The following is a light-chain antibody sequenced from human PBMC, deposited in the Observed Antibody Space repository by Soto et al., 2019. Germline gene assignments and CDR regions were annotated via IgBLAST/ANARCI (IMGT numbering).Light chain of an antibody. CDR3: QKYNSAPRT. CDR1: EGISNY. Sequence: DIQMTQSPSSLSASVGDRVTISCRASEGISNYLAWYQQKPGKVPKLLIYAASTLQSGVPSRFSGSGSGTAFTLTINSLQPEDVATYYCQKYNSAPRTFGQGTKVDIK. CDR2: AAS. J-gene: IGKJ1*01. V-gene: IGKV1-27*01.